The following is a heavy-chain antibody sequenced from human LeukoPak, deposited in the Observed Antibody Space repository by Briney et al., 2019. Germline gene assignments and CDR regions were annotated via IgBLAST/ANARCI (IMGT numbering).Heavy chain of an antibody. V-gene: IGHV3-30*02. Sequence: PGGSLRLSCAASGFTFSSYGMHWVRQAPGKGLEWVAFIRYDGSNKYYADSVKGRFTISRDNSKNTLYLQMNSLRAEDTAVYYCARDPETAYWFDPWGQGTLVTVSS. D-gene: IGHD2-21*02. CDR3: ARDPETAYWFDP. CDR2: IRYDGSNK. CDR1: GFTFSSYG. J-gene: IGHJ5*02.